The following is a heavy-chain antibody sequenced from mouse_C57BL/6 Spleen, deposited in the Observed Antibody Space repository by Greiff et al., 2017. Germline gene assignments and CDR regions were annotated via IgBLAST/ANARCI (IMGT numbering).Heavy chain of an antibody. CDR2: ISNGGGST. D-gene: IGHD1-1*01. CDR3: ASSLYYGSGKYFDV. CDR1: GFTFSDYY. V-gene: IGHV5-12*01. J-gene: IGHJ1*03. Sequence: DVKLVESGGGLVQPGGSLKLSCAASGFTFSDYYMYWVRQTPEKRLEWVAYISNGGGSTYYPDTVKGRFTISRDNAKNTLYLQMSRLKSEDTAMYYCASSLYYGSGKYFDVWGTGTTVTVSS.